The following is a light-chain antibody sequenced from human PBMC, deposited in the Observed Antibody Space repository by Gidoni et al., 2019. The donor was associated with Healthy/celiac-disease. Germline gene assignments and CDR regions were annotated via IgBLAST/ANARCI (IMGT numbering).Light chain of an antibody. J-gene: IGKJ5*01. CDR2: AAS. Sequence: IQLTQSPSSLSASVGDRVTITCRASQSISSYLNWYQQKPGKAPKRLIYAASSLQSGVPSRFSGSGSGTDFTLTISSLQPEDFATYYCQQSYSTPPITFXHXTRLEIK. CDR1: QSISSY. CDR3: QQSYSTPPIT. V-gene: IGKV1-39*01.